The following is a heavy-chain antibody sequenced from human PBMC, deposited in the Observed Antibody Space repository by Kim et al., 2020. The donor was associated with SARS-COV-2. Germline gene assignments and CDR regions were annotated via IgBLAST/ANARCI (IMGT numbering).Heavy chain of an antibody. J-gene: IGHJ4*02. CDR2: IDPSDSYT. Sequence: GESLKISCKGSGYSFTSYWISWVRQMPGKGLEWMGRIDPSDSYTNYSPSFQGHVTISADKSITTAYLQWSSLKASDTAMYFCARQVRGRQLGYCNSNNCWGQGTLVTVSS. CDR3: ARQVRGRQLGYCNSNNC. V-gene: IGHV5-10-1*01. CDR1: GYSFTSYW. D-gene: IGHD2-2*01.